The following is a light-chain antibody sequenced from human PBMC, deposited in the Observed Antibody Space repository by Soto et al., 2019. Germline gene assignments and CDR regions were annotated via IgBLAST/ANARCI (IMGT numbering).Light chain of an antibody. CDR1: QSIGSW. CDR2: AAS. J-gene: IGKJ1*01. CDR3: QQYNPYSRT. Sequence: DIQMTQSPPTLPASEEARSPITTRPSQSIGSWLAWYQQKPGKAPNLLIYAASSLQSGVPSRFSGSGSGTDFTLTISSLQRDDFAIYYCQQYNPYSRTFGQGTKVDIK. V-gene: IGKV1-5*01.